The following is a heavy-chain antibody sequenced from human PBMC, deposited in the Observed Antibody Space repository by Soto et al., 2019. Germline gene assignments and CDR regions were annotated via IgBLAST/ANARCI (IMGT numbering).Heavy chain of an antibody. CDR3: AIFSNVVGASYNYY. J-gene: IGHJ4*02. D-gene: IGHD1-26*01. Sequence: LRLSCAASGFTFSDHYMDWVRQAPGKGLEWVGRIKNKANSYTIVYAASVKGRFTISRDDSKNSLYLQMNSLKTEDTAVYYCAIFSNVVGASYNYYWGQGVLVTVSS. V-gene: IGHV3-72*01. CDR2: IKNKANSYTI. CDR1: GFTFSDHY.